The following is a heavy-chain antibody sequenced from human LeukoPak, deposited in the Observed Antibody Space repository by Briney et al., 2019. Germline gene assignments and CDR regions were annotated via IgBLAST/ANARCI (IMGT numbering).Heavy chain of an antibody. CDR2: ISSGSGTI. J-gene: IGHJ4*02. CDR1: GFTFSSHN. Sequence: GGSLRLSCAASGFTFSSHNMNWVRQAPGKGLEWVSYISSGSGTIYYADSVKGRFTISRDNAKNSLYLQMNSLRAEDTALYYCARDSNDYVWGTYPYYFDHWGQGTLVTVSS. D-gene: IGHD3-16*01. CDR3: ARDSNDYVWGTYPYYFDH. V-gene: IGHV3-48*01.